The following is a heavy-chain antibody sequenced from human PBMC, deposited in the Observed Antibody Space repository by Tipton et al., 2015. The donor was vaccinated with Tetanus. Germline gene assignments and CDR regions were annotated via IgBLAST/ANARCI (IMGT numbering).Heavy chain of an antibody. D-gene: IGHD3-22*01. CDR2: IYYSGST. Sequence: TLSLTCTVSGGSISSGDYYWSWIRQPPGKGLEWIGYIYYSGSTHYNPSLKSRVTIAVDTSKNQFSQKLSSVTAADTAVYYCAREGYYDSSGEIDYWGQGTLVTVSS. CDR3: AREGYYDSSGEIDY. V-gene: IGHV4-30-4*01. CDR1: GGSISSGDYY. J-gene: IGHJ4*02.